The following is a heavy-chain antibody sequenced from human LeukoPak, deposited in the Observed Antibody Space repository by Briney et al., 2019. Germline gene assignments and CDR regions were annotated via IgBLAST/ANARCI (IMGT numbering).Heavy chain of an antibody. J-gene: IGHJ4*02. Sequence: GGSLRLSCAASGFTFSSYAMSWVRQSPGKGLEWVSAIRGSGGNTYSADSVKGRCTISRDNSLQMLFLHMNSLRAEDTAVYYCARGMSATSGYLELEYWGQGALVTVST. D-gene: IGHD3-22*01. CDR2: IRGSGGNT. V-gene: IGHV3-23*01. CDR1: GFTFSSYA. CDR3: ARGMSATSGYLELEY.